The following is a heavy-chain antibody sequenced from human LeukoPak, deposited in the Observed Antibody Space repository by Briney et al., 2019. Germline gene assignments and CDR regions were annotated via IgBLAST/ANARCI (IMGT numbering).Heavy chain of an antibody. CDR3: ARLSGYSADY. V-gene: IGHV4-59*12. Sequence: PSETLSLTCTVSGGSISSYYWSWIRQPPGKGLEWIGEINHSGSTYYNPSLKSRVTISVDRSKNQFSLKLSSVTAADTAVYYCARLSGYSADYWGQGTLVTVSS. CDR2: INHSGST. CDR1: GGSISSYY. D-gene: IGHD3-22*01. J-gene: IGHJ4*02.